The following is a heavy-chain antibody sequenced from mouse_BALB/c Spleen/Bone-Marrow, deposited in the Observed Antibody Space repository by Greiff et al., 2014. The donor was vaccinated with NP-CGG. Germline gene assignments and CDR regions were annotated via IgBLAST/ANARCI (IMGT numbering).Heavy chain of an antibody. V-gene: IGHV3-1*02. CDR2: IHYSGTT. D-gene: IGHD2-1*01. Sequence: DVKLQESGPDLVKPSQSLSLTCTVTGYSITSGYSWPWIRQFPGNKLEWMGYIHYSGTTNYNPSLKSRISITRDTSKNQFFLQLNSVTTEDTATYYCARRNGNYYFDYWGQGTTLTVSS. CDR3: ARRNGNYYFDY. J-gene: IGHJ2*01. CDR1: GYSITSGYS.